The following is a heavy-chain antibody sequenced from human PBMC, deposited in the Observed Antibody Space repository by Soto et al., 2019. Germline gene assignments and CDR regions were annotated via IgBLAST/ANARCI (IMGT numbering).Heavy chain of an antibody. CDR3: ARELRGTGLDI. CDR1: GDSIGRFY. J-gene: IGHJ6*02. Sequence: QVQLHESGPGLVKPSETLSLTCNVSGDSIGRFYWSWIRQSAEKGLEWIGRIYSTGGSAYNPALKGRITISPDGSNNPFSLEMNSVTAADTAVDFCARELRGTGLDIWARGTRVTVSS. D-gene: IGHD3-16*01. CDR2: IYSTGGS. V-gene: IGHV4-4*07.